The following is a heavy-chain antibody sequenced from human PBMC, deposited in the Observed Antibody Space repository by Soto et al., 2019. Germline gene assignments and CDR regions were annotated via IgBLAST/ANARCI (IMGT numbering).Heavy chain of an antibody. Sequence: EVQLVESGGGLVQPGRSLRLSCAASGFTFDDYAMHWVRQAPGKGLEWVSGISWNSGSIGYADSVKGRFTISRDNAKNSLYLQMNSLRAEDTALYYCAKDIFHMVRGVIITHHAFDIWGQGTMVTVSS. CDR2: ISWNSGSI. V-gene: IGHV3-9*01. D-gene: IGHD3-10*01. CDR1: GFTFDDYA. CDR3: AKDIFHMVRGVIITHHAFDI. J-gene: IGHJ3*02.